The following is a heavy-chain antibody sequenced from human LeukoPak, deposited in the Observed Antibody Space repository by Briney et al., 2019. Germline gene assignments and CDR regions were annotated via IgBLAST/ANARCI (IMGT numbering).Heavy chain of an antibody. CDR1: GGSTSSYY. D-gene: IGHD1-26*01. V-gene: IGHV4-59*01. J-gene: IGHJ4*02. Sequence: SETLSLTCTVSGGSTSSYYWSWIRQPPGKGLEWIGYIYYSGSTNYNPSLKSRVTISVDTSKNQFSLKLSSVTAADTAVYYCARAGGSGSYYDYWGQGTLVTVSS. CDR3: ARAGGSGSYYDY. CDR2: IYYSGST.